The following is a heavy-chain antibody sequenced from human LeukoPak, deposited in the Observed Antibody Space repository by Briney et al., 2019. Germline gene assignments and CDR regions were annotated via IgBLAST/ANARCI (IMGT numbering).Heavy chain of an antibody. CDR3: ARDASSGSSLPSFDY. V-gene: IGHV3-7*01. Sequence: SGGSLRLSCAASGFTFSSYWMSWVCQAPGKGLEWVANIKQDGSEKYYVDSVKGRFTISRDNAKNSLYLQMNSLRAEDTAVYYCARDASSGSSLPSFDYWGQGTLVTVSS. D-gene: IGHD3-22*01. CDR2: IKQDGSEK. CDR1: GFTFSSYW. J-gene: IGHJ4*02.